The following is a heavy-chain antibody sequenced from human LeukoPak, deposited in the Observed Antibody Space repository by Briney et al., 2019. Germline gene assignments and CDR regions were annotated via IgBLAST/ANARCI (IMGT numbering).Heavy chain of an antibody. J-gene: IGHJ4*02. V-gene: IGHV4-39*01. CDR3: ATHLGYCSGGTCYFDY. CDR2: MYYSGST. CDR1: GGSISSSTYY. Sequence: SETLSLTCIVSGGSISSSTYYWGWIRQPPGKGLGWIGSMYYSGSTYYNPSLKSRVTISEDTSKNQFSLKLSSVTAADTAVYYCATHLGYCSGGTCYFDYWGQGTLVTVSS. D-gene: IGHD2-15*01.